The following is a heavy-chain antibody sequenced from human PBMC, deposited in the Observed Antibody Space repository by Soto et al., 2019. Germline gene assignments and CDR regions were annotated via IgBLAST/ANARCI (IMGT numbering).Heavy chain of an antibody. CDR3: ATDSNYGFDY. Sequence: EVQLVESGGGLVQPGGSLRLSCAATGFTFNRRWMHWVRQAPGKGLVWISKIDQGGSDTNYADSVKGRSTISRDNAKNTLYLQLNSLRADDTAMYYCATDSNYGFDYWGQRTLVTVSS. V-gene: IGHV3-74*01. CDR2: IDQGGSDT. J-gene: IGHJ4*02. D-gene: IGHD3-10*01. CDR1: GFTFNRRW.